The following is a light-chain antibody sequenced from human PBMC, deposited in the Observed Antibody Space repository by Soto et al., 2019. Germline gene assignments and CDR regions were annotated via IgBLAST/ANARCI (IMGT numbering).Light chain of an antibody. Sequence: DIVMTQSPDSLAVSLGERATINCKSSQSVLYSSNNKNYLAWYQQKPGQPPKLLIYWASTRESGVPDRFSGSGSGTDFTLTNSSLQAEDVAVYYCQQYYSTPTYTFGQGTKLEIK. CDR3: QQYYSTPTYT. V-gene: IGKV4-1*01. CDR2: WAS. CDR1: QSVLYSSNNKNY. J-gene: IGKJ2*01.